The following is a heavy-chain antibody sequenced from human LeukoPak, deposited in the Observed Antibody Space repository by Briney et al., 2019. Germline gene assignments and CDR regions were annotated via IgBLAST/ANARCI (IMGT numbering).Heavy chain of an antibody. D-gene: IGHD3-22*01. CDR2: IYRSENP. CDR1: GGSISSSDW. J-gene: IGHJ4*02. Sequence: SETLSLTCAVSGGSISSSDWWSWVRQPPGRGLEWIGYIYRSENPTYNPSLKGRVTMSADKSKNQFSLRLSSVTAADTAVYYCARRAFSSGYYYFDYWGQGTLVTVSS. CDR3: ARRAFSSGYYYFDY. V-gene: IGHV4-4*02.